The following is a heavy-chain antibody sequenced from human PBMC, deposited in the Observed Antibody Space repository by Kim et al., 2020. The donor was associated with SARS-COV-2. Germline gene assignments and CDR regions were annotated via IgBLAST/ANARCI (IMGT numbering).Heavy chain of an antibody. CDR3: ARDMDQYSSGWTGFGFDY. CDR2: ISYDGSNK. D-gene: IGHD6-19*01. J-gene: IGHJ4*02. V-gene: IGHV3-30*04. Sequence: GGSLRLSCAASGFTFSSYAMHWVRQAPGKGLEWVAVISYDGSNKYYADSVKGRFTISRDNSKNTLYLQMNSLRAEDTAVYYCARDMDQYSSGWTGFGFDYWGQGTLVTVSS. CDR1: GFTFSSYA.